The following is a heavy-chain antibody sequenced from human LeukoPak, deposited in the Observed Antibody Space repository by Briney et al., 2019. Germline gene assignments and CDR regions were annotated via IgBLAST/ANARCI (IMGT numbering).Heavy chain of an antibody. V-gene: IGHV3-21*01. J-gene: IGHJ4*02. CDR3: VNHLACGSTSCPSFDY. CDR1: GFTFNTYS. CDR2: ISGSSNYI. D-gene: IGHD2-2*01. Sequence: PGGSLRLSCVASGFTFNTYSMNWVRQAPGKGLEWVSSISGSSNYIYYADSMKGRFTISGDNAKNSLYLQMNSLRAEDTAVYYCVNHLACGSTSCPSFDYWGQGTLVTVSS.